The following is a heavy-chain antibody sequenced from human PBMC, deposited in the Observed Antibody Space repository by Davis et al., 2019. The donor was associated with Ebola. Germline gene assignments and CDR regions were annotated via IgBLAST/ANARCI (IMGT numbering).Heavy chain of an antibody. CDR2: INHSGST. CDR1: GGSFNGYY. V-gene: IGHV4-34*01. Sequence: PSETLSLTCAVYGGSFNGYYWSWIRQPPGKGLEWIGEINHSGSTNYNPSLKSRVTISVDTSKNQFSLKLSSVTAADTAVYYCARGPGIVVVPAAARGYYYYYGMDVWGQGTTVTVSS. CDR3: ARGPGIVVVPAAARGYYYYYGMDV. J-gene: IGHJ6*02. D-gene: IGHD2-2*01.